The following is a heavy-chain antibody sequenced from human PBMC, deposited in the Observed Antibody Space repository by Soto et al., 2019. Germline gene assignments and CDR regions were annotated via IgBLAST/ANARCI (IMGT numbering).Heavy chain of an antibody. J-gene: IGHJ6*03. CDR1: GFTFSSYS. V-gene: IGHV3-21*01. CDR2: ISSSSSYI. CDR3: ARSRGYNWNDSLPNYYYYYMDV. Sequence: GGSLRLSCAASGFTFSSYSMNWVRQAPGKGLEWVSSISSSSSYIYYADSVKGRFTISRDNAKNSLYLQMNSLRAEDTAVYYCARSRGYNWNDSLPNYYYYYMDVWGKGTTVTVSS. D-gene: IGHD1-1*01.